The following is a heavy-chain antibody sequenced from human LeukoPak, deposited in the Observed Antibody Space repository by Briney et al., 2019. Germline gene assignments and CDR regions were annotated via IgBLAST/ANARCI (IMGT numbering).Heavy chain of an antibody. Sequence: GASVKVSCKASGYTFTSYGISWVRQAPGQGLEWMGWISAYNGNTNYAQKLQGRVTMTTDTSTSTVYMELRSLRSDDTAVYYCAREGAYYGSGRIRYYFDYWGQGTLVTVSS. V-gene: IGHV1-18*01. CDR2: ISAYNGNT. J-gene: IGHJ4*02. CDR3: AREGAYYGSGRIRYYFDY. CDR1: GYTFTSYG. D-gene: IGHD3-10*01.